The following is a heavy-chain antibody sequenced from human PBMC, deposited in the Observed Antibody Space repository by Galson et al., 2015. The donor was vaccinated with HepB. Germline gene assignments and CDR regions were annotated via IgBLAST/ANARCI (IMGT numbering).Heavy chain of an antibody. D-gene: IGHD2-15*01. CDR3: ARAPLGYCSGGSCYPDY. Sequence: SVKVSCKASGYTFTGYYMHWVRQAPGQGLEWMGWINPNSGGTNYAQKFQGWVTMTRDTSISTAYMELSRLRSDDTAVYYCARAPLGYCSGGSCYPDYWGQGTLVTVSS. J-gene: IGHJ4*02. V-gene: IGHV1-2*04. CDR2: INPNSGGT. CDR1: GYTFTGYY.